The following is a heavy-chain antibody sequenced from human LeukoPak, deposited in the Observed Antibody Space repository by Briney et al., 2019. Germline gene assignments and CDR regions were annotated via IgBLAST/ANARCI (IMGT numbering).Heavy chain of an antibody. CDR3: AKVVTMIVVVPDAFDI. J-gene: IGHJ3*02. CDR2: ISGSGGST. V-gene: IGHV3-23*01. Sequence: GGSLRLSCAASGFTFSSYAMSWVRQAPGKGLEWVSAISGSGGSTYYADSVKGRFTISRDNSKNTLYLQMNSLRAEDTAVYYCAKVVTMIVVVPDAFDIWGQGTMVTVSS. CDR1: GFTFSSYA. D-gene: IGHD3-22*01.